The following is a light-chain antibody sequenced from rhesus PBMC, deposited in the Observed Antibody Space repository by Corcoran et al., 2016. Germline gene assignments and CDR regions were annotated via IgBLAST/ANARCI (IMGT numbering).Light chain of an antibody. Sequence: QVILTQSPATLSLSPGERATLSCRASQSVSSYLAWYQQKPGQAPRLHIYGASSRATGIPDRFSGSGSGTDFPLTISSLGPEDVGVYHCYQHSSGYSFGQGTKVEIK. CDR3: YQHSSGYS. V-gene: IGKV3-10*01. CDR1: QSVSSY. CDR2: GAS. J-gene: IGKJ2*01.